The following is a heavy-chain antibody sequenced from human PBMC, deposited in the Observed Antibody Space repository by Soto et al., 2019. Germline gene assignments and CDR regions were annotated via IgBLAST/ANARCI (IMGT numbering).Heavy chain of an antibody. Sequence: EVQLVESGGGLVQPGRSLRLSCAASGFTFDDYAMHWVRQVPGKGLEWVSGINWNSGSIGYGDSVKGRFAISRDNLKNSLHLQMNSLSAEDTAFYYCVKDESINWYSGHFRHWGQGTLVTVSS. CDR2: INWNSGSI. D-gene: IGHD6-13*01. CDR1: GFTFDDYA. V-gene: IGHV3-9*01. CDR3: VKDESINWYSGHFRH. J-gene: IGHJ1*01.